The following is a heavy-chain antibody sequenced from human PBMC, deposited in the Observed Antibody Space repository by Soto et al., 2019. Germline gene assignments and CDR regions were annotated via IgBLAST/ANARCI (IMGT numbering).Heavy chain of an antibody. CDR3: ARQGRNYYDSSGYYPWYFDY. Sequence: SETLSLTCTVSGGSISSSSYSWGWIRQPPGKGLEWIGSIDYSGSPYYNPSLKSRVTISVDTSKNQFSLKLSSVTAADTAVYYCARQGRNYYDSSGYYPWYFDYWGQGTLVTVSS. J-gene: IGHJ4*02. CDR1: GGSISSSSYS. CDR2: IDYSGSP. D-gene: IGHD3-22*01. V-gene: IGHV4-39*01.